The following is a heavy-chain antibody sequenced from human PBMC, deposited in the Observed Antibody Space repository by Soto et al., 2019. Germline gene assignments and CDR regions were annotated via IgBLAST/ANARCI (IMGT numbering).Heavy chain of an antibody. Sequence: EVHLLESGGGLVQPGGSLRLSCVASGFTFSSYTMYWVRQVPGKGLEWVSDISERGAMTHYADSVKGRFTISRDDPKSTLYLQMHTLRGDDTAVYYCAKAQYTGISKTLDYWGQGTLVTVST. CDR1: GFTFSSYT. V-gene: IGHV3-23*01. CDR3: AKAQYTGISKTLDY. J-gene: IGHJ4*02. CDR2: ISERGAMT. D-gene: IGHD1-26*01.